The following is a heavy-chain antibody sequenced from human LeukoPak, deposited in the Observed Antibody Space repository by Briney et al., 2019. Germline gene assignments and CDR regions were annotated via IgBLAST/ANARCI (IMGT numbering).Heavy chain of an antibody. D-gene: IGHD3-22*01. Sequence: GGSLGLSCAASGFTFSNYAMSWGRQAPGKGLEWFSDISGSGGSTNHADSVKGRFTISRDNSKNTLYLQMNSLRAEDTAVYYCAKGEYGRSGHYYFDYWGQGTLVTVSS. CDR1: GFTFSNYA. CDR2: ISGSGGST. V-gene: IGHV3-23*01. J-gene: IGHJ4*02. CDR3: AKGEYGRSGHYYFDY.